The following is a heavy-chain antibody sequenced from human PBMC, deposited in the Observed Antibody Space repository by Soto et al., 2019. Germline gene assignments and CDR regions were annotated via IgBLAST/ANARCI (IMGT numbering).Heavy chain of an antibody. J-gene: IGHJ4*02. D-gene: IGHD2-8*01. CDR2: ISGSGGST. V-gene: IGHV3-23*01. CDR1: GFTFSSYA. CDR3: AKDMSIVLMVYAILDY. Sequence: GRSLRLSCAASGFTFSSYAMSWVRQAPGKGLEWVSAISGSGGSTYYADSVKGRFTISRDNSKNTLYLQMNSLRAEDTAVYYCAKDMSIVLMVYAILDYWGRGTLVTVSS.